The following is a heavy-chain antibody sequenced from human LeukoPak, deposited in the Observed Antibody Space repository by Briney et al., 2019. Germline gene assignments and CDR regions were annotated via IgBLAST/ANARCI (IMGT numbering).Heavy chain of an antibody. CDR2: ISAYNGNT. CDR3: ARVHVLLWFGEVYYFDY. Sequence: ASVTVSRKASGYTFTSYGIRWVRQAPGQGRAGMGWISAYNGNTNYAQKLQGSVTITTDTSTSTAYMELRSLRSDDTAEYYCARVHVLLWFGEVYYFDYWGQGTLVTVSS. V-gene: IGHV1-18*01. D-gene: IGHD3-10*01. J-gene: IGHJ4*02. CDR1: GYTFTSYG.